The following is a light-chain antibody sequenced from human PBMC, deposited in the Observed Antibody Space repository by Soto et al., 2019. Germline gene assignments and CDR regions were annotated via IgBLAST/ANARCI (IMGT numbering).Light chain of an antibody. Sequence: DIVMTQSPDSLAVSLGETPTITCKSSQSVLYSSNNKNYLAWYQQKPGQPPKLLIYCASTRESEVPDRFSGSGSGTDFTLTSSRLQAEDVAVYYCQQYYRGWTFGQGTKVEIK. CDR1: QSVLYSSNNKNY. CDR2: CAS. J-gene: IGKJ1*01. CDR3: QQYYRGWT. V-gene: IGKV4-1*01.